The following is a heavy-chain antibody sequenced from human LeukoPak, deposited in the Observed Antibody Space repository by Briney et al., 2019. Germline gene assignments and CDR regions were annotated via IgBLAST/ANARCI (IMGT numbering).Heavy chain of an antibody. CDR1: GFSFSTYA. CDR3: ARTEYGSGSLPLIDY. J-gene: IGHJ4*02. D-gene: IGHD3-10*01. CDR2: IRGDGAGT. V-gene: IGHV3-23*01. Sequence: PGGSLRLSCAASGFSFSTYAMSWVRQAPGKGLEWVSLIRGDGAGTYYADSVKDRFTISRDNSKNTLYLQMNSLRAEDTAVYYCARTEYGSGSLPLIDYLGQGTLVTVSS.